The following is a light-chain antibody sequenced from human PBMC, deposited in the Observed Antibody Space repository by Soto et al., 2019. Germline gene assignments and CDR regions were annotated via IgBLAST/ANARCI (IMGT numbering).Light chain of an antibody. CDR2: KAS. Sequence: DIQMTQSPSTLSASVGDRVTITSRASQSISSWLAWYQQKPGKAPKLLIYKASSLESGVPSRLSGSGSGTEFTLTIRSLQPDDFATYYCQQYNSYWTFGQGTKVDIK. CDR1: QSISSW. J-gene: IGKJ1*01. V-gene: IGKV1-5*03. CDR3: QQYNSYWT.